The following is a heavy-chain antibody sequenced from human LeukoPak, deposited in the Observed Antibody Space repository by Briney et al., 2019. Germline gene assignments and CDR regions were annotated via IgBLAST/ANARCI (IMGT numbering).Heavy chain of an antibody. CDR2: IKQDGGEM. CDR1: GFTFSTHA. V-gene: IGHV3-7*01. D-gene: IGHD5-24*01. Sequence: AGGSLRLSCAASGFTFSTHAMNWVRQAPGKGLEWVANIKQDGGEMFYVDSVRGRFTISRDNSKNTLYLQMNSLRAEDTAVYYCGTGWAVDFWGQGTLVTVSS. CDR3: GTGWAVDF. J-gene: IGHJ4*02.